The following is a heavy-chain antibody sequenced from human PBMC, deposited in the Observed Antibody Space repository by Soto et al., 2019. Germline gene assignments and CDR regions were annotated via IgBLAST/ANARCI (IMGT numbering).Heavy chain of an antibody. Sequence: TGGSLRLSCAASGFTFSSYEMNWVRQAPGKGLEWVSYISSSGSTIYYADFVKGRFSISRDNAKNSLFLQMSSLRAEDTAVYYCARDPGYGGDPPLYYFDYWGQGTLVTVSS. CDR1: GFTFSSYE. CDR3: ARDPGYGGDPPLYYFDY. V-gene: IGHV3-48*03. D-gene: IGHD2-21*02. J-gene: IGHJ4*02. CDR2: ISSSGSTI.